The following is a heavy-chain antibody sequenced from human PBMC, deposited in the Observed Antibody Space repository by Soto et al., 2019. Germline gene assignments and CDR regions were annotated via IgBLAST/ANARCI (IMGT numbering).Heavy chain of an antibody. CDR2: IYYTGTT. Sequence: QLQLQESGPALVKPSETLSLTCTVSGDSITTNRYYWGWIRQPPGKGLEWCGTIYYTGTTYYNPSLKSRVPVSVDTSKNQFSLRLTSVTATDTAVYYCARQKRGSSSWPFEHWGQGTLVTVSS. CDR1: GDSITTNRYY. J-gene: IGHJ4*02. D-gene: IGHD6-13*01. CDR3: ARQKRGSSSWPFEH. V-gene: IGHV4-39*01.